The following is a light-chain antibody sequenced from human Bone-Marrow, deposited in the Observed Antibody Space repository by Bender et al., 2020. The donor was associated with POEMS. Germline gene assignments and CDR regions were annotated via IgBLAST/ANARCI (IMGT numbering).Light chain of an antibody. J-gene: IGLJ3*02. V-gene: IGLV2-14*02. CDR1: SNDFGTYNL. Sequence: QSVLTQPASVSGSPGQSITISCTGTSNDFGTYNLVSWYQQHPGKAPRLMIYDVTNRPSGVPDRFSGSKSGTSASLAITGLQAEDEGDYYCQSYDNSLGGWVFGGGTKLTVL. CDR2: DVT. CDR3: QSYDNSLGGWV.